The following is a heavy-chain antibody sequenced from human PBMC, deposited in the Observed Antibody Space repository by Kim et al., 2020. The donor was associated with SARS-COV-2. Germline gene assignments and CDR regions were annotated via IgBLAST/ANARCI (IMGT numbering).Heavy chain of an antibody. J-gene: IGHJ5*02. V-gene: IGHV1-8*01. D-gene: IGHD2-15*01. CDR2: MNPNSGNA. Sequence: ASVKVSCTASGYTFINYDVNWVRQATGQGLEWLGWMNPNSGNADYAQKFQGRVTMTRNTSISTAYMELSSLRSEDTAVYYCARGGKKERSGGSSYLFDPWGQGTLVTVSS. CDR1: GYTFINYD. CDR3: ARGGKKERSGGSSYLFDP.